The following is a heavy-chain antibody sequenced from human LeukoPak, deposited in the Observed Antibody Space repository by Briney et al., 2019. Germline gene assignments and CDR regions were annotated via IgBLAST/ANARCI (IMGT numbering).Heavy chain of an antibody. CDR1: GYTFTGYY. J-gene: IGHJ3*02. CDR3: ARSRGDYYDSSAPDDAFDI. CDR2: INPNSGGT. D-gene: IGHD3-22*01. V-gene: IGHV1-2*04. Sequence: GASVKVSCKASGYTFTGYYMHWVRQAPGQGLEWMGWINPNSGGTNYAQKFQGWVTMTRDTSISTAYMELSRLRSDDTAEYYCARSRGDYYDSSAPDDAFDIWGQGTMVTVSS.